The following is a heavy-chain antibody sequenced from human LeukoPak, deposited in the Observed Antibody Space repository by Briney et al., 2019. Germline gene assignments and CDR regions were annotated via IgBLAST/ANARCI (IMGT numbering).Heavy chain of an antibody. CDR1: GFTFSSYW. D-gene: IGHD2-2*01. Sequence: GGSLRLSCAASGFTFSSYWMSWVRQAPGKGLEWVANIKQDGSEKYYVDSVKGRFTISRDNDNNSLYLQMNTLRAEDTAVYYCATDLQPFDYWGQGTLVTVSS. CDR3: ATDLQPFDY. CDR2: IKQDGSEK. V-gene: IGHV3-7*04. J-gene: IGHJ4*02.